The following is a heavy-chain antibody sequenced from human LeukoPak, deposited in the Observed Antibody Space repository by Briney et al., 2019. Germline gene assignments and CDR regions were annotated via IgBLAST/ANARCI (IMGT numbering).Heavy chain of an antibody. CDR2: VSPKSGNT. V-gene: IGHV1-2*02. CDR3: AREPPTVHPERRRLGVLDI. J-gene: IGHJ3*02. CDR1: VYTFTGYY. D-gene: IGHD1-1*01. Sequence: ASVKVSCKASVYTFTGYYIHWVRQAPGQGLEWMGWVSPKSGNTNYAQNSQGRVTMTRDTSTNTAYLEVNSLTFDDTAVYYCAREPPTVHPERRRLGVLDIWGQGTMVTVSS.